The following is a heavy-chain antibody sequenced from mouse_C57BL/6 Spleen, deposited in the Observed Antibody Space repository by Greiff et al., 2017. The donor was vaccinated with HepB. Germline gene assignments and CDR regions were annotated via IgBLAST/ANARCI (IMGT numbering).Heavy chain of an antibody. D-gene: IGHD2-4*01. CDR2: IHPNSGST. CDR3: ARFYYDYDDWYFDV. Sequence: VQLQQPGAELVKPGASVKLSCKASGYTFTSYWMHWVKQRPGQGLEWIGMIHPNSGSTNYNEKFKSKATLTVDKSSSTAYMQLSSLTSEDSAVYYCARFYYDYDDWYFDVWGTGTTVTVSS. V-gene: IGHV1-64*01. CDR1: GYTFTSYW. J-gene: IGHJ1*03.